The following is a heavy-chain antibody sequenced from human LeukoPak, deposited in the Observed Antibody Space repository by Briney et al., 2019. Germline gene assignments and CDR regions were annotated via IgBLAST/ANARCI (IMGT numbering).Heavy chain of an antibody. V-gene: IGHV3-53*01. CDR2: LYGVDGT. J-gene: IGHJ4*02. CDR1: GVTVSSQY. Sequence: GGSLRLSCADSGVTVSSQYMNWVRRAPGKGLEWVSVLYGVDGTSYSDSVKGRFTISKDNSKNTLYLQMNSLRAEDTAVYYCAKGRGYSGYDSYFDYWGQGTLVTVSS. CDR3: AKGRGYSGYDSYFDY. D-gene: IGHD5-12*01.